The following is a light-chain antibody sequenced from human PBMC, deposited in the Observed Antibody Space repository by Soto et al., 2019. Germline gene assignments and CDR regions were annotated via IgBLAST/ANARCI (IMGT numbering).Light chain of an antibody. CDR3: QQYNNWPLT. J-gene: IGKJ4*01. Sequence: EIVMTQSPATLSVSPGERATLSCRASQSVSSNLAWYQQKPGQDPRLLIYGASTRAAGIPARFSGSGSRTEFTLTISSLQSEDFAVYYCQQYNNWPLTFGGGTKVEIK. CDR2: GAS. CDR1: QSVSSN. V-gene: IGKV3-15*01.